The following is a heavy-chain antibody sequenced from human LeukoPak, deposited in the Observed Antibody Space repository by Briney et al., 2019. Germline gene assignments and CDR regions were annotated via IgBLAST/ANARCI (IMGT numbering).Heavy chain of an antibody. CDR3: ASLGILDWFDP. J-gene: IGHJ5*02. V-gene: IGHV4-34*01. Sequence: SETLSLTCAVYGGSFSGYYWSWIRQPPGKGLEWIGEINHSGSTNYNPSLKSRVTISVDTSKNQFSLKLSSVTAADTAVYYCASLGILDWFDPWGRGTLATVSS. CDR1: GGSFSGYY. CDR2: INHSGST. D-gene: IGHD7-27*01.